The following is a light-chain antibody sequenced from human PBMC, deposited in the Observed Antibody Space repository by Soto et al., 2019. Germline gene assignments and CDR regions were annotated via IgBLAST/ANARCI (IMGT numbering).Light chain of an antibody. CDR3: QQRSNWLT. CDR1: QSVGSY. J-gene: IGKJ4*01. Sequence: EIVLTQSPATLSLSPGERATLSCRASQSVGSYLAWYQQKPGQAPRLLIYAASNRATGIPARFSGSGPGTDFTLTISSLGPEDFAVYYCQQRSNWLTFGGGTKVEIK. V-gene: IGKV3-11*01. CDR2: AAS.